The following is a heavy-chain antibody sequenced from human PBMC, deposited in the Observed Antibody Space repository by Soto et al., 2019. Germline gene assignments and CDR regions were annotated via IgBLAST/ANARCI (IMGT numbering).Heavy chain of an antibody. CDR1: GYTFTSYA. Sequence: ASVKVSCKASGYTFTSYAMHWVRQAPGQRLEWMGWINAGNGNTKYSQEFQGRVTITRDTSASTAYMELSSLRSEDTAVYYCARDRLDYDILNGYSSDNDFDIWGQGTMVTVSS. J-gene: IGHJ3*02. CDR3: ARDRLDYDILNGYSSDNDFDI. V-gene: IGHV1-3*01. CDR2: INAGNGNT. D-gene: IGHD3-9*01.